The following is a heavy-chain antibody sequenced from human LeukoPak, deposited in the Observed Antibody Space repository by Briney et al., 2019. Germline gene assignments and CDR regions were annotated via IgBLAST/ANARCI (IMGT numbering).Heavy chain of an antibody. Sequence: SVKVSCKASGGTFSSYAISWVRQAPGQGLEWMGRIIPIFGTANYAQKFQSRVTITTDESTSTAYMELSSLRSEDTAVYYCAREPEARGYYYYYMDVWGKGTTVTVSS. V-gene: IGHV1-69*05. J-gene: IGHJ6*03. CDR1: GGTFSSYA. CDR3: AREPEARGYYYYYMDV. CDR2: IIPIFGTA.